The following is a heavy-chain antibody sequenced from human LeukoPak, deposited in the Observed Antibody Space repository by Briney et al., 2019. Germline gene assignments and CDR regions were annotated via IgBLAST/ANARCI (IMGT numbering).Heavy chain of an antibody. V-gene: IGHV3-20*04. Sequence: GGSLRLSCAVSGFTIDDDYGMTWVRQAPGKGLEWVCGISRNGGSTGYAAAVKGRFTISKNNAENSLYLQMNSLRAEDTAVYYCARESSILWFGEFVNWFDPWGQGTLVTVSS. J-gene: IGHJ5*02. D-gene: IGHD3-10*01. CDR2: ISRNGGST. CDR3: ARESSILWFGEFVNWFDP. CDR1: GFTIDDDYG.